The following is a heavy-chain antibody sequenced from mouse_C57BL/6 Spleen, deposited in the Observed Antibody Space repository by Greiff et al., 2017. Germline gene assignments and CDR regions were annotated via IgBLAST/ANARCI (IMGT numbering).Heavy chain of an antibody. J-gene: IGHJ3*01. Sequence: EVQVVESGGGLVKPGGSLKLSCAASGFTFSSYAMSWVRQTPEKRLEWVATISDGGSYTYYPDNVKGRFTISRDNAKNNLYLQMSHLKSEETAMYYCARDGYDYDGAWFAYWGQGTLVTVSA. CDR2: ISDGGSYT. D-gene: IGHD2-4*01. V-gene: IGHV5-4*01. CDR3: ARDGYDYDGAWFAY. CDR1: GFTFSSYA.